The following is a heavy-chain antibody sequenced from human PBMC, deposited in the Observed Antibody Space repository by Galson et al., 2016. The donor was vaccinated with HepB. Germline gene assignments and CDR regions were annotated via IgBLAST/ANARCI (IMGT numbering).Heavy chain of an antibody. Sequence: SVKVSCKASGFTFTSTAVQWVRQARGQRLEWIGWIVVGSGKTNYAQKFQGRVTIIWDMSTSTAYMELSSLTYEDTAMYYCAAAPSRDSGSSDWGQGTQVTVSS. CDR1: GFTFTSTA. CDR2: IVVGSGKT. D-gene: IGHD1-26*01. CDR3: AAAPSRDSGSSD. V-gene: IGHV1-58*01. J-gene: IGHJ4*02.